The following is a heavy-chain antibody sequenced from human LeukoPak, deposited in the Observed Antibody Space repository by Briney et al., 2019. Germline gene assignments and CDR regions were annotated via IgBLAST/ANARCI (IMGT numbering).Heavy chain of an antibody. CDR2: TYYRSNWYH. D-gene: IGHD3-9*01. CDR3: ARDLRLGRGAFDI. V-gene: IGHV6-1*01. Sequence: SQTLSLTCAISGDSVSSTSAAWNWIRQSPSRGLEWLGGTYYRSNWYHNYAVSVKSRITISPDASGNQFSLQLNSVTPEDTAVYYCARDLRLGRGAFDIWGQGTMVTVS. CDR1: GDSVSSTSAA. J-gene: IGHJ3*02.